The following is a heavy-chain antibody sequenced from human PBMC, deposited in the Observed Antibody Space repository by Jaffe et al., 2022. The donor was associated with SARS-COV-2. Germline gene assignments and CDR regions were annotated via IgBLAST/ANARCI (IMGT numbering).Heavy chain of an antibody. Sequence: QVQLQESGPGLVKPSETLSLTCTVSGGSISSYYWSWIRQPPGKGLEWIGYIYYSGSTNYNPSLKSRVTISVDTSKNQFSLKLSSVTAADTAVYYCARTTDILDYWGQGTLVTVSS. J-gene: IGHJ4*02. D-gene: IGHD4-4*01. CDR2: IYYSGST. V-gene: IGHV4-59*01. CDR3: ARTTDILDY. CDR1: GGSISSYY.